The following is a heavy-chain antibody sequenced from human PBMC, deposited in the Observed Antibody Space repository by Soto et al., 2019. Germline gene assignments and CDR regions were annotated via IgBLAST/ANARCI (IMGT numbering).Heavy chain of an antibody. V-gene: IGHV3-33*01. CDR2: IRNDGSDK. J-gene: IGHJ3*02. CDR1: GFLFSPYG. CDR3: ARAPRMAPFDI. Sequence: SLGLSCEASGFLFSPYGVHWVLQAPGKGLEWVALIRNDGSDKYYAESVTGRFTISRDNSKNTVYLPMNSLRAEDTALYFCARAPRMAPFDIWGQGTMVTVSS.